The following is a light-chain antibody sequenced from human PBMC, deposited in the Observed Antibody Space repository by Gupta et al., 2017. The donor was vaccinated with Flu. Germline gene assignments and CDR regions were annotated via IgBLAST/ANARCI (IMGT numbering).Light chain of an antibody. Sequence: QSALTQPPSASGSPGQSINISCTGTSSDIGAYKYVSWHQQHAGKAPKLIIYEVTKRPSGVPDRFSGSKSGNTASLTVSGLQAEDEGDYYCSSHTVSDTFVFGTGTAVTVL. CDR3: SSHTVSDTFV. V-gene: IGLV2-8*01. CDR2: EVT. CDR1: SSDIGAYKY. J-gene: IGLJ1*01.